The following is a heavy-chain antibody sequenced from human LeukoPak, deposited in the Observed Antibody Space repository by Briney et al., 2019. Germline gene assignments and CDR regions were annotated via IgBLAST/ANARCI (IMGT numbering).Heavy chain of an antibody. CDR1: GYTFTGYY. V-gene: IGHV1-2*02. Sequence: GASVKVSCKASGYTFTGYYMHWVRQAPGQGLEWVGWINPNSGGTNYAQKFQGRVTMTRDTSISTAYMELSRLRSDDTAVYYCARDLRWPTGYYYYYYMDVWGKGTTVTVSS. D-gene: IGHD4-23*01. CDR3: ARDLRWPTGYYYYYYMDV. J-gene: IGHJ6*03. CDR2: INPNSGGT.